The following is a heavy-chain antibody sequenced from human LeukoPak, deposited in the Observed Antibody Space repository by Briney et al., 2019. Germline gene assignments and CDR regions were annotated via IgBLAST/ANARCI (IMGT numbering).Heavy chain of an antibody. CDR1: GYTFTSYG. CDR3: ARGRVGEDY. J-gene: IGHJ4*02. V-gene: IGHV1-8*02. Sequence: ASVKVSCKASGYTFTSYGISWVRQAPGQGLEWMGWVSPTSGNTDYARKFQGRVTMTTDTSISTSYMELSSLTSEDTAIYYCARGRVGEDYWGQGTLVTVSS. D-gene: IGHD3-16*01. CDR2: VSPTSGNT.